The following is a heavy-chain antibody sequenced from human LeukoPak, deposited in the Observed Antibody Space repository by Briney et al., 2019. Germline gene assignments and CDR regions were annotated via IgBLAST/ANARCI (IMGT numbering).Heavy chain of an antibody. CDR2: IYTSGST. J-gene: IGHJ5*02. CDR3: AREGYYYDSSGSNWFDP. Sequence: SETVSLTCTVSGGSISSGSYYWSWIRQPAGKGLEWIGRIYTSGSTNYNPSLKSRVTISVDTSKNQFSLKLSSVTAADTAVYYCAREGYYYDSSGSNWFDPWGQGTLVTVSS. D-gene: IGHD3-22*01. V-gene: IGHV4-61*02. CDR1: GGSISSGSYY.